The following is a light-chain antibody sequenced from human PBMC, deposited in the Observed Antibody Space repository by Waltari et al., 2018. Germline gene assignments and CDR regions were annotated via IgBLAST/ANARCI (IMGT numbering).Light chain of an antibody. J-gene: IGKJ1*01. CDR2: GAS. CDR1: QSVTRA. Sequence: VLTHSPLPLSLSQGERATPSCRTSQSVTRALAWYQQKPGQAPRLLIYGASNRATGIPDRFSGSGSGTDFSLTISSLEPEDFAVYYCQHYLRLPVTFGQGTKVEVK. V-gene: IGKV3-20*01. CDR3: QHYLRLPVT.